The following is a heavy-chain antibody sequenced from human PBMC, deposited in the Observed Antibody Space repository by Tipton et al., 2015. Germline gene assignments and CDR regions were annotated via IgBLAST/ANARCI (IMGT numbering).Heavy chain of an antibody. CDR2: IYYRGST. CDR1: DDSMSIYY. V-gene: IGHV4-39*01. Sequence: TLSLTCTVSDDSMSIYYWGWIRQPPGKGLEWIGTIYYRGSTYYNPSLKSRVTISVDTSENQFSLKLSSVTAADTAVYYCARHDFWSGYYEDAFDIWGQGAMVTVSS. CDR3: ARHDFWSGYYEDAFDI. J-gene: IGHJ3*02. D-gene: IGHD3-3*01.